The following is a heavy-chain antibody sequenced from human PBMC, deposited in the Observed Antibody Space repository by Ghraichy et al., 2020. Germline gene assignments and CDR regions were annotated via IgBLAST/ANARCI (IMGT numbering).Heavy chain of an antibody. D-gene: IGHD5-18*01. CDR3: ARHSTDTAAMGAFDI. CDR2: INPSGST. J-gene: IGHJ3*02. CDR1: GGSFSGYY. V-gene: IGHV4-34*01. Sequence: SETLSLTCAVYGGSFSGYYWSWIRQPPGKGLEWIWEINPSGSTNYNPSHKSRVTISIDTSKNQFSLKLSSVTAAVTAVYYCARHSTDTAAMGAFDIWGQGTMVTVSS.